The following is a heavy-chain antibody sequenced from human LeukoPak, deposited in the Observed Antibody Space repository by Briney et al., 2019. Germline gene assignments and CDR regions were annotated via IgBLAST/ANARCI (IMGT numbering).Heavy chain of an antibody. D-gene: IGHD3-10*02. CDR2: INSSCSTI. J-gene: IGHJ6*04. Sequence: GGSLRLSCAASGFTFSSYEMNWVRQAPGKGLEWVAYINSSCSTIYYADSVKGRFTISRDNAKNSLYLQMNSLRTEDTAVYYCAELGITMIGGVWGKGTTVTISS. CDR3: AELGITMIGGV. CDR1: GFTFSSYE. V-gene: IGHV3-48*03.